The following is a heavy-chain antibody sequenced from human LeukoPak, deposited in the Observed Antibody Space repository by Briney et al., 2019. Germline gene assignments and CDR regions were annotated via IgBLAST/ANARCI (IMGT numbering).Heavy chain of an antibody. CDR2: ISWDSDNI. D-gene: IGHD4-17*01. CDR1: VFTFHDYA. V-gene: IGHV3-9*01. J-gene: IGHJ4*02. Sequence: GGSLRLSCAASVFTFHDYAMHWVRQAPGKGLEWVSGISWDSDNIAYADSVKGRFTISRDNAKNSLYLQMNSLRAEDTAVYYCARDQKGVMTMVTTTVDYWGQGTLVTVSS. CDR3: ARDQKGVMTMVTTTVDY.